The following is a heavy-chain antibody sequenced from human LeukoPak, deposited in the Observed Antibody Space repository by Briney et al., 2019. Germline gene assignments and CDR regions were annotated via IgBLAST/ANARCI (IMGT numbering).Heavy chain of an antibody. CDR3: ARGMGNYVSFDY. J-gene: IGHJ4*02. Sequence: GGSLRLSCAASGFTFDDYGMSWVRQAPGKGLEWVSGINWSGGSTGYADSVKGRFTISRDNAKNSLYLQMNSLRAEDTALYYCARGMGNYVSFDYWGQGTLVTVSS. CDR2: INWSGGST. D-gene: IGHD1-7*01. CDR1: GFTFDDYG. V-gene: IGHV3-20*04.